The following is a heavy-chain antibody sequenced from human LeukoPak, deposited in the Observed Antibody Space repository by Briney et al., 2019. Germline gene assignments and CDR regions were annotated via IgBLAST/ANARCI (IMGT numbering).Heavy chain of an antibody. Sequence: GGTLRLSCAASGFTFSSYGMSWVRQAPGKGLEWVSGISGSGKSTYYADSVKGRFTISRDNSKNTLYLQMNSLRAEDTAVYYCAKDSEDIVVVPAAYLDYWGQGTLVTISS. D-gene: IGHD2-2*01. J-gene: IGHJ4*02. CDR1: GFTFSSYG. CDR3: AKDSEDIVVVPAAYLDY. V-gene: IGHV3-23*01. CDR2: ISGSGKST.